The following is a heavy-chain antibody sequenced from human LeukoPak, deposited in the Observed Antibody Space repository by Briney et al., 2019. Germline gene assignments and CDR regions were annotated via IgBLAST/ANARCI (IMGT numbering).Heavy chain of an antibody. CDR3: ARMGEYCSSTSCFNWFDP. CDR2: INHSGST. CDR1: GGSFSGYY. J-gene: IGHJ5*02. V-gene: IGHV4-34*01. Sequence: SETLSLTCAVYGGSFSGYYWSWIRQPPGKGLEWIGEINHSGSTNYNPSLKSRVTISVDKSKNQFSLKLSSVTAADTAVYYCARMGEYCSSTSCFNWFDPWGQGTLVTVSS. D-gene: IGHD2-2*01.